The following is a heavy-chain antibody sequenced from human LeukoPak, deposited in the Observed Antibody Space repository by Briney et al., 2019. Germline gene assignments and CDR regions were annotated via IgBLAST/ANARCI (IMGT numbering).Heavy chain of an antibody. CDR1: GFTFSSHG. CDR3: TRDGETYLLDY. CDR2: IWYDGSNK. Sequence: GGSLRLSCAASGFTFSSHGFHWVRQAPGKGLEWVAIIWYDGSNKYYADSAKGRFTISRDNSKNTVYLQMNSLRAEDTAVYFCTRDGETYLLDYWGQGTLVTVSS. D-gene: IGHD2-21*01. V-gene: IGHV3-33*01. J-gene: IGHJ4*02.